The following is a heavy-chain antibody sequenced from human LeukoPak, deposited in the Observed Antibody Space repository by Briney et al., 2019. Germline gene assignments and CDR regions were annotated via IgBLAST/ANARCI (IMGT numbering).Heavy chain of an antibody. CDR2: IYYSGST. D-gene: IGHD4-17*01. CDR3: ASWLYGDDAFDI. J-gene: IGHJ3*02. CDR1: GGSISSYY. Sequence: SETLSLTCTVSGGSISSYYWSWIRQPPGKGLEWIGYIYYSGSTNYNPSLKSRVTISVDTSKNQFSLKLSSVTAADTAVYYCASWLYGDDAFDIWGQGTMVTVSS. V-gene: IGHV4-59*08.